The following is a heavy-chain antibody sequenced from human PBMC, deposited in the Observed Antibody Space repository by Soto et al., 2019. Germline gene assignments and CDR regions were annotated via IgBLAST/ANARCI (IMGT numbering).Heavy chain of an antibody. J-gene: IGHJ4*02. Sequence: PGGSLRLSCAASGFTFNNYAMNWVRQAPGKGLEWVVIISVTGGSTYYADSVKGRFTISRDNSKNTLYLQMNGLRVEDTAVYYCAKDRLAGNFDYWGQGTQVTVSS. CDR3: AKDRLAGNFDY. CDR2: ISVTGGST. V-gene: IGHV3-23*01. CDR1: GFTFNNYA.